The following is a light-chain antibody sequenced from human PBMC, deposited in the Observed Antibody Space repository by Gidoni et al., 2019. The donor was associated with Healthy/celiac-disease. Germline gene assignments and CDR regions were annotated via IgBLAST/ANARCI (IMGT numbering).Light chain of an antibody. Sequence: IVLTQSPCTLSLSPGEGVTLSCRASQSVNSDYLAWYQKKPGQAPKVLIAGASTRVTGVPDRFSGSGSGTDFTLTISRLEPEDVVVYYCQQYGRSPRTFGQGTRVEIK. V-gene: IGKV3-20*01. CDR2: GAS. CDR1: QSVNSDY. CDR3: QQYGRSPRT. J-gene: IGKJ1*01.